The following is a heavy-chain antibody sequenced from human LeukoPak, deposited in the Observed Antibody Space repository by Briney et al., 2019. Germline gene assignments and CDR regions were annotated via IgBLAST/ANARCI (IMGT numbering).Heavy chain of an antibody. V-gene: IGHV6-1*01. D-gene: IGHD4-17*01. CDR2: TYYSCKVYN. CDR1: GDSVSNNSAA. J-gene: IGHJ5*02. CDR3: ARETTAYNWFDP. Sequence: SPTLSLTCAISGDSVSNNSAAWNWIRQSPSRGLEWLGRTYYSCKVYNYYAISVKSRITIKSDTSKNPFSLQLNSVTPEDTAVYYCARETTAYNWFDPWGQGTLVIVSS.